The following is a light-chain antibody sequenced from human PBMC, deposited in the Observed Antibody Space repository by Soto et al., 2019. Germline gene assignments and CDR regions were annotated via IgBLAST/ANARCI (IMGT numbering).Light chain of an antibody. CDR3: SSYTGSIYV. CDR2: EVS. Sequence: QSVLTQPAPVSGSPGQSITISCTGTSSDVGAYNYVSWYQQHPGKAPKLMIFEVSNRPSGVSNRFSGSKSGNTASLTISGLQAEDEADHYCSSYTGSIYVFGTGTKVTVL. CDR1: SSDVGAYNY. V-gene: IGLV2-14*01. J-gene: IGLJ1*01.